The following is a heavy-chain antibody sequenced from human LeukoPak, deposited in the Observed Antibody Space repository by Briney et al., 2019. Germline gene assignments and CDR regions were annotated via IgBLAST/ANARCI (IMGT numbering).Heavy chain of an antibody. CDR1: GGSFSGYY. V-gene: IGHV4-34*01. J-gene: IGHJ5*02. CDR3: ARGVGWFDP. Sequence: LETLSLTCAVYGGSFSGYYWSWIRQPPGKGLEWIGEINHSGSTNYNPSLKSRVTISVDTSKNQFSLKLSSATAADTAVYYCARGVGWFDPWGQGTLVTVSS. CDR2: INHSGST.